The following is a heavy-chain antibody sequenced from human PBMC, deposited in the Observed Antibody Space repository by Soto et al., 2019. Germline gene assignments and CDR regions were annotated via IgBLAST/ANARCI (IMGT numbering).Heavy chain of an antibody. V-gene: IGHV3-23*01. CDR3: AKDRAANDAFDI. D-gene: IGHD3-10*01. Sequence: GGSLRLSCAVSGFTFSNYDMSWVRQAPGKGLEWVSAISGSGGATYYADSVKGRFTISRDNSKNTLYLQMNSLRAEDTAVYYCAKDRAANDAFDIWGQGTMVTVSS. J-gene: IGHJ3*02. CDR2: ISGSGGAT. CDR1: GFTFSNYD.